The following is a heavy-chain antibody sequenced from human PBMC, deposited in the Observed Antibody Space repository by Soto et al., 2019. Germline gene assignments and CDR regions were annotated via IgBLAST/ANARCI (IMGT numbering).Heavy chain of an antibody. Sequence: GGSLRLSCAASGFTFTNAWINWVRQAPGKGLEWVGRIKSKTDGGTTDYAEPVKGRFAISRDDSNNMVYLQMNSLKIEDTAVYYCTSESYSTIIIVRFDYWGDGTLVTVAS. V-gene: IGHV3-15*07. CDR3: TSESYSTIIIVRFDY. CDR2: IKSKTDGGTT. J-gene: IGHJ4*01. D-gene: IGHD3-22*01. CDR1: GFTFTNAW.